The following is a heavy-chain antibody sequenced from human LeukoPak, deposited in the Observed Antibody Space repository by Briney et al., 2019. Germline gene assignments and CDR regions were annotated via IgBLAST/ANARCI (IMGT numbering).Heavy chain of an antibody. CDR2: ISAYNGNT. Sequence: ASVNVSFKASGYTFTIYGISWVRQAPGQGLEWMGWISAYNGNTNYAQKLQGRVTMTTDTSTSTAYMELRSLRSDDTAVYYCARAGAKGFLYYFDYWGQGTLVTVSS. J-gene: IGHJ4*02. V-gene: IGHV1-18*01. D-gene: IGHD1-26*01. CDR1: GYTFTIYG. CDR3: ARAGAKGFLYYFDY.